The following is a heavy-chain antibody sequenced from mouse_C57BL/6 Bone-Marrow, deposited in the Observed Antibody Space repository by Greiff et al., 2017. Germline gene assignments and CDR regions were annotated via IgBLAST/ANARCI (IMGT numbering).Heavy chain of an antibody. J-gene: IGHJ3*01. CDR2: IWRGGST. CDR3: AKGPAGGSGFWFAY. D-gene: IGHD3-2*02. V-gene: IGHV2-5*01. Sequence: VKLVESGPGLVQPSQSLSITCTVSGFSLTSYGVNWVRQSPGKGLEWLGVIWRGGSTDYNAAFMSRLSITKDNSKSTVFFKMYSLQADDTAIYYCAKGPAGGSGFWFAYWGQGTLVTVSA. CDR1: GFSLTSYG.